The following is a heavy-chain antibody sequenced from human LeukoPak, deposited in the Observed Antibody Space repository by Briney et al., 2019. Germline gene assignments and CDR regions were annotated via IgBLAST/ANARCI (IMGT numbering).Heavy chain of an antibody. D-gene: IGHD2-15*01. CDR1: GFTFSSYS. V-gene: IGHV3-48*04. CDR2: ISSSSSTI. CDR3: ARDPSCGVDY. Sequence: PGGSLRLSCAASGFTFSSYSMNWVRQAPGKGLEWVSYISSSSSTIYYADSVKGRFTISRDNAKNSLYLQMNSLRAEDTAVYYCARDPSCGVDYWGQGTLVTVSS. J-gene: IGHJ4*02.